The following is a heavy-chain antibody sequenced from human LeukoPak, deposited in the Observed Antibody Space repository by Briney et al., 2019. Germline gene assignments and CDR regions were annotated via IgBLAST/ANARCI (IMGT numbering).Heavy chain of an antibody. CDR3: ARGRYYYGSGSYYKGNWFDP. CDR1: GYTFTSYA. D-gene: IGHD3-10*01. CDR2: INAGNGNT. V-gene: IGHV1-3*01. Sequence: ASVKVSCKASGYTFTSYAMHWVRQAPGQRPEWMGWINAGNGNTKYSQKFQGRVTMTRDTSISTAYMELSRLRFDDTAVYYCARGRYYYGSGSYYKGNWFDPWGQGTLVTVSS. J-gene: IGHJ5*02.